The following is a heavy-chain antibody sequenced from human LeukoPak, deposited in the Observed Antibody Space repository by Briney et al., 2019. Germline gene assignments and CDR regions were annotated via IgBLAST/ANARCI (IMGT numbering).Heavy chain of an antibody. D-gene: IGHD6-6*01. CDR2: IIPIFGTA. CDR3: ARDKAAQFDY. Sequence: PVASVKVSCKASGGTFSSYAISWVRQAPGQGLEWMGGIIPIFGTANYAQKFQGRVTITADESTSTAYMELSSLRSEDTAVYYCARDKAAQFDYWGQGTLVTVSS. V-gene: IGHV1-69*13. CDR1: GGTFSSYA. J-gene: IGHJ4*02.